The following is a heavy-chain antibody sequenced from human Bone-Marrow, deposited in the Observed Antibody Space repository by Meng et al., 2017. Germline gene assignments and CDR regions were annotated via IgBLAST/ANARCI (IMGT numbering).Heavy chain of an antibody. V-gene: IGHV4-34*01. CDR3: ARGYGIVGANLGLYYFDY. J-gene: IGHJ4*02. CDR1: GGAFSGYY. Sequence: VPLPQWGAGLLKPSETLSHTCAVYGGAFSGYYWGWIRQPPGKGLEWIGEINHSGSTNYNPSLKSRVTISVDTSKNQFSLKLSSVTAADTAVYYCARGYGIVGANLGLYYFDYWGQGTLVTVSS. CDR2: INHSGST. D-gene: IGHD1-26*01.